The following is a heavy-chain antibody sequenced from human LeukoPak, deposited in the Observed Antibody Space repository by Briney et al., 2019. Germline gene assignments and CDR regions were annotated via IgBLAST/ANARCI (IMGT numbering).Heavy chain of an antibody. Sequence: GGSLRLSCAASGFTFSDYTMNWVRQAPGKSLEWVSNISWDGGSKYYVVSVKGRFTISRDNNKNSLYLQMNRLRTDDTAVYYCARINFVRGIIYYVIDVWVRGTTLSVSS. D-gene: IGHD3-10*01. CDR1: GFTFSDYT. J-gene: IGHJ6*02. CDR3: ARINFVRGIIYYVIDV. CDR2: ISWDGGSK. V-gene: IGHV3-43*01.